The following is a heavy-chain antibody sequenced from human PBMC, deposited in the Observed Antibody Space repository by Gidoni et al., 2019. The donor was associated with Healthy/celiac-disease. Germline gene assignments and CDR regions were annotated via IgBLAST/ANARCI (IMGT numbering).Heavy chain of an antibody. CDR2: RSYDGSNK. CDR1: GFTFSSYA. CDR3: AREPAYGMDV. J-gene: IGHJ6*02. V-gene: IGHV3-30-3*01. Sequence: QVPLVESAGGVVPPGRSLRLSCAASGFTFSSYAMHWVRQAPGKGLAWVAVRSYDGSNKDYEDSVKGRFTISRDNSKNTLYLQMNSLRAEDTAVYYCAREPAYGMDVWGQGTTVTVSS.